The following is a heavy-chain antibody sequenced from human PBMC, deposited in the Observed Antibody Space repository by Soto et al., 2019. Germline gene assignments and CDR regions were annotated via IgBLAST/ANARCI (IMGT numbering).Heavy chain of an antibody. D-gene: IGHD7-27*01. Sequence: ETLSLTCTVSGDSISTDYWSCIRQSPGKGLEWIGFIYYGGSTNYNPSLKSRVTISVDTPKNQFSLKLSSVTAADTAVYYCAKNRNWGSLVHWGQGTLVTVSS. V-gene: IGHV4-59*08. CDR1: GDSISTDY. CDR2: IYYGGST. CDR3: AKNRNWGSLVH. J-gene: IGHJ4*02.